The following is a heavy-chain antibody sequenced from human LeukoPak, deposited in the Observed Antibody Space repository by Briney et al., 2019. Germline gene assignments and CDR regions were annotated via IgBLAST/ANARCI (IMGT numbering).Heavy chain of an antibody. CDR2: INTATGHT. CDR3: ARDLGNGWYGFS. Sequence: ASVKVSFKASGYAFNIFAIHWVRQAPGQRVEWMGWINTATGHTEYSQKFQGRVTITRDTFASTAYMELSSLRSEDTAVYHCARDLGNGWYGFSWGQGTLVTVSS. J-gene: IGHJ5*02. CDR1: GYAFNIFA. V-gene: IGHV1-3*04. D-gene: IGHD6-19*01.